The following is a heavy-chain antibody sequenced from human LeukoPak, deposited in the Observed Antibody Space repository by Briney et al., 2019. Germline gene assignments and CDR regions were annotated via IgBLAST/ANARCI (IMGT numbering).Heavy chain of an antibody. CDR1: GGSISSSSYY. CDR3: ARGLRYTYYYYYMDV. D-gene: IGHD3-9*01. J-gene: IGHJ6*03. Sequence: SETLSLTCTVSGGSISSSSYYWGWIRQPPGKGLEWIGSIYYSGSTYYNPSLKSRVTISVDTSKNQFSLKLSSVTAADTAVYYCARGLRYTYYYYYMDVWGKGTTVTVSS. CDR2: IYYSGST. V-gene: IGHV4-39*07.